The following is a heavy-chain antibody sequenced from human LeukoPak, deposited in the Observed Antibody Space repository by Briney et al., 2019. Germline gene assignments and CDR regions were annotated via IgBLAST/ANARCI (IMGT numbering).Heavy chain of an antibody. CDR3: ARGAIKRGYSYGSYYYMDV. CDR1: GGSISSSDYY. CDR2: INHSGST. J-gene: IGHJ6*03. Sequence: SETLSLTCTVSGGSISSSDYYWSWIRQPPGKGLEWIGEINHSGSTNYNPSLKSRVTISVDTSKNQFSLKLSSVTAADTAVYYCARGAIKRGYSYGSYYYMDVWGKGTTVTVSS. D-gene: IGHD5-18*01. V-gene: IGHV4-39*07.